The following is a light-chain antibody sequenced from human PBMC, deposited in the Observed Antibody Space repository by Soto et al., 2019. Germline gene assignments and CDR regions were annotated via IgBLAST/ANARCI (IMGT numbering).Light chain of an antibody. Sequence: QPVLTQSPSASASLGSSVKLTCTLSSGHSSYIIAWHQQQPGKAPRYLMKLEGSGSYNKGSEVPDRFSGSSSGADRYLTISNLQFEDEADYYCETWDFNTRVFGGGTKVTV. CDR2: LEGSGSY. CDR1: SGHSSYI. CDR3: ETWDFNTRV. V-gene: IGLV4-60*02. J-gene: IGLJ3*02.